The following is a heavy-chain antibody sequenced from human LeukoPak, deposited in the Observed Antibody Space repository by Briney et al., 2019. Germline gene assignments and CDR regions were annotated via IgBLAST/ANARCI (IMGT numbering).Heavy chain of an antibody. Sequence: ASVKVSCKASGGTFSSYAISRVRQAPGQGLEWMGGIIPIFGTANYAQKFQGRVTITADESTSTAYMELSSLRSEDTAVYYCAQSSSWTYYYYGMDVWGQGTTVTVSS. V-gene: IGHV1-69*13. CDR2: IIPIFGTA. D-gene: IGHD6-13*01. CDR1: GGTFSSYA. J-gene: IGHJ6*02. CDR3: AQSSSWTYYYYGMDV.